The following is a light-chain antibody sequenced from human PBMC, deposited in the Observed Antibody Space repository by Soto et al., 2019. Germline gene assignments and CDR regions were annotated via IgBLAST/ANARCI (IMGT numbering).Light chain of an antibody. V-gene: IGKV3-20*01. CDR3: HQYASSPQT. J-gene: IGKJ1*01. Sequence: ETVLTQSPGTLSLSPGERATLSCRASQSVAKNYLAWYQQEAGQAPRLLIYGASIRATGIPDRFSGSGSGTDLTLTISRLEPEEAAVYDCHQYASSPQTFGQGTKVEI. CDR1: QSVAKNY. CDR2: GAS.